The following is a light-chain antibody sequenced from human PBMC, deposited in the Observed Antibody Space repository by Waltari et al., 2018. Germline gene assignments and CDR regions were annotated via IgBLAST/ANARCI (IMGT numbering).Light chain of an antibody. CDR1: KLGDNY. CDR3: QAWDTNAGV. Sequence: SYELTQPPSVSVPPGQTARVSCSGDKLGDNYACWYQHSPGQSPVLFIYQDNKRPSGIPGRFSGSSSGNTATLTISGTQATDEADYYCQAWDTNAGVFGGGTKLTVL. V-gene: IGLV3-1*01. J-gene: IGLJ3*02. CDR2: QDN.